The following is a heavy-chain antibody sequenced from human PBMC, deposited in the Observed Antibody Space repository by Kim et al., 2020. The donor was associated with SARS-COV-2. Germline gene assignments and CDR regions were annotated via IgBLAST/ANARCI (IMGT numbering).Heavy chain of an antibody. CDR2: INPNSGGT. J-gene: IGHJ6*02. CDR3: ARRGIQKFPYYYYGMDV. CDR1: GYTFTGYY. V-gene: IGHV1-2*02. Sequence: ASVKVSCKASGYTFTGYYMHWVRQAPGQGLEWMGWINPNSGGTNYAQKFQGRVTMTRDTSISTAYMELSRLRSDDTAVYYCARRGIQKFPYYYYGMDVWGQGTTVTVSS. D-gene: IGHD3-16*01.